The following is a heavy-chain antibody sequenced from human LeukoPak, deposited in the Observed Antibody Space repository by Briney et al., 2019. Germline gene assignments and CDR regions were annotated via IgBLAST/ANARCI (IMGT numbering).Heavy chain of an antibody. J-gene: IGHJ2*01. V-gene: IGHV3-23*01. CDR3: ARTHHAYYDILINWYFDL. Sequence: GGSLRLSCAASGFTFSSYAMSWVRQAPGKGLEWVSAISNRDDRTYYADSVKGRFTISRDNSKNTMYLQMNSLRAEDTAVYYCARTHHAYYDILINWYFDLWGRGTLVTVSS. CDR2: ISNRDDRT. D-gene: IGHD3-9*01. CDR1: GFTFSSYA.